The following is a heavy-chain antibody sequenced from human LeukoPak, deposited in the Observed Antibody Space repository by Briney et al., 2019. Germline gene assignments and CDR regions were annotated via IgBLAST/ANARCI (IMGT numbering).Heavy chain of an antibody. Sequence: SVKVSCKASGGTFSDYAISWVRQAPGQGLEWMGRIIPIFGTANYAQKFQGRVTITTDESTSTAYMELSSLRSEDTAVYYCATYYYDSSGTFDYWGQGTLVTVSS. J-gene: IGHJ4*02. CDR2: IIPIFGTA. CDR1: GGTFSDYA. D-gene: IGHD3-22*01. CDR3: ATYYYDSSGTFDY. V-gene: IGHV1-69*05.